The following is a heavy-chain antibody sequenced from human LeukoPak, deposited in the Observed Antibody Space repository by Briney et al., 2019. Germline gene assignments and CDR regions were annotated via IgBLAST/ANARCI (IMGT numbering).Heavy chain of an antibody. D-gene: IGHD6-13*01. CDR2: ITGSGSNT. CDR1: GFTFSSLA. V-gene: IGHV3-23*01. J-gene: IGHJ3*02. CDR3: AKLLAALADAFDI. Sequence: GGSLRLSCAASGFTFSSLAMSWVRQAPGKGLEWVSAITGSGSNTYYADSVKGRFTISRDNSKNTLYLQMNSLRAEDTAVYYCAKLLAALADAFDIWGQGTMVTVSS.